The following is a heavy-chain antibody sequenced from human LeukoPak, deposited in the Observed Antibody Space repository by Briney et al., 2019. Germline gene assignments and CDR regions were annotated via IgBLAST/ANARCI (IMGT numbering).Heavy chain of an antibody. CDR3: AKSFGRSTPTRYFDY. CDR2: ISGSGGST. V-gene: IGHV3-23*01. Sequence: GGSLRLSCAASGFSFSSYSMNWVRQAPGKGLEWVSAISGSGGSTYYADSVKGRFTISRDNSKNTLYLQMNSLRAEDTAVYYCAKSFGRSTPTRYFDYWGQGTLVTVSS. CDR1: GFSFSSYS. D-gene: IGHD2-2*01. J-gene: IGHJ4*02.